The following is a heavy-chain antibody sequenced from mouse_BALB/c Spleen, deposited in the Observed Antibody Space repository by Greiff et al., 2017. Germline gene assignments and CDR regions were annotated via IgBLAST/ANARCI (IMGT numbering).Heavy chain of an antibody. D-gene: IGHD1-1*01. CDR2: ISSGGSYT. CDR1: GFTFSSYT. CDR3: TRAYYYGSSPFAY. V-gene: IGHV5-6-4*01. J-gene: IGHJ3*01. Sequence: DVHLVESGGGLVKPGGSLKLSCAASGFTFSSYTMSWVRQTPEKRLEWVATISSGGSYTYYPDSVKGRFTISRDNAKNTLYLQMSSLKSEDTAMYYCTRAYYYGSSPFAYWGQGTLVTVSA.